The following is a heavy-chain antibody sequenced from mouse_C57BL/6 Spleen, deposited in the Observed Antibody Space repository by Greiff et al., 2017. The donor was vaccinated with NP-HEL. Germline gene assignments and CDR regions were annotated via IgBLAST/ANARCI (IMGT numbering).Heavy chain of an antibody. V-gene: IGHV5-16*01. CDR2: INYDGSST. CDR1: GFTFSDYY. Sequence: EVQVVESEGGLVQPGSSMKLSCTASGFTFSDYYMAWVRQVPEKGLEWVANINYDGSSTYYLDSLKSRFIISRDNAKNILYLQMSSLKSEDTATYYCARGGGGSSPFAMDYWGQGTSVTVSS. CDR3: ARGGGGSSPFAMDY. D-gene: IGHD1-1*01. J-gene: IGHJ4*01.